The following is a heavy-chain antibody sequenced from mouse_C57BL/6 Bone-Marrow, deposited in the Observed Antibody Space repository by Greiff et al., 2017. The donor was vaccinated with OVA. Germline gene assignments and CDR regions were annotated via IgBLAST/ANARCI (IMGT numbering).Heavy chain of an antibody. CDR2: IYPNSGGT. Sequence: QVQLKESGAELVKPGASVKLSCKASGYTFTSYWMHWVKQRPGRGLEWIGRIYPNSGGTKYNEKFKSKATLTVDKTSSTAYMQLSSLTSEDSAVYYCAGEDYWGQGTTLTVSS. CDR3: AGEDY. CDR1: GYTFTSYW. V-gene: IGHV1-72*01. J-gene: IGHJ2*01.